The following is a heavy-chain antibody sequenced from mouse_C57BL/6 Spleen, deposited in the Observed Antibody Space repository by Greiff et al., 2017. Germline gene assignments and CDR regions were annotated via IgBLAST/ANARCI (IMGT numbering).Heavy chain of an antibody. CDR1: GYTFTEYT. J-gene: IGHJ3*01. V-gene: IGHV1-62-2*01. Sequence: QVQLKESGAELVKPGASVKLSCKASGYTFTEYTIHWVKQRPGQGLEWIGWFYPGSGSIKYNEKFKDKATLTADKSTSTVYLELSRLTSEDSAVYVCARHEDGYNESWFAYWGQGTLVTVSA. CDR3: ARHEDGYNESWFAY. CDR2: FYPGSGSI. D-gene: IGHD1-2*01.